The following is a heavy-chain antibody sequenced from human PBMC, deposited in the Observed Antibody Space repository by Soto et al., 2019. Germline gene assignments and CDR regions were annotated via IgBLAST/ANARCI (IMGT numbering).Heavy chain of an antibody. CDR3: ARGHCSGAGGYSGCSMDV. CDR1: GFTVGLNY. D-gene: IGHD2-15*01. CDR2: ISPGGTT. J-gene: IGHJ6*02. Sequence: EVQLVESGGGLIQPWESLRLSCTASGFTVGLNYITWIRQAPGKGLEWVSVISPGGTTYYEDSVKGRFTVSRDDSKNTLYLQMDSLRAEDTALYYCARGHCSGAGGYSGCSMDVWGQGTTVTVSS. V-gene: IGHV3-53*01.